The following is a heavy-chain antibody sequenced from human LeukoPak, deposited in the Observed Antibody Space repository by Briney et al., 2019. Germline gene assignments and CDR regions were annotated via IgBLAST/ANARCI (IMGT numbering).Heavy chain of an antibody. J-gene: IGHJ3*02. V-gene: IGHV4-39*07. CDR2: IYYSGST. Sequence: PSETLSLTCTVSGGSISSSSYYWGWIRQPPGKGLEWIGSIYYSGSTYYNPSLKSRVTISVDTSKNQFSLKLSSVTAADTAVYCCARVVGFYGDYGGDAFDIWGQGTMVTVSS. CDR3: ARVVGFYGDYGGDAFDI. CDR1: GGSISSSSYY. D-gene: IGHD4-17*01.